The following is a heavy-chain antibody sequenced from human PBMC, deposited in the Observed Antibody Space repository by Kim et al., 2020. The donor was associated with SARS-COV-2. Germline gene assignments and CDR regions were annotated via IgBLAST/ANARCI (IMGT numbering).Heavy chain of an antibody. CDR2: IYYSGST. Sequence: SETLSLTCTVSGGSISSGGYYWSWIRQHPGKGLEWIGYIYYSGSTYYNPSLKSRVTISVDTSKNQFSLKLSSVTAADTAVYYCAIKDDLAYCGGDCYFDAFDIWGQGTMVTVSS. J-gene: IGHJ3*02. CDR3: AIKDDLAYCGGDCYFDAFDI. V-gene: IGHV4-31*03. D-gene: IGHD2-21*02. CDR1: GGSISSGGYY.